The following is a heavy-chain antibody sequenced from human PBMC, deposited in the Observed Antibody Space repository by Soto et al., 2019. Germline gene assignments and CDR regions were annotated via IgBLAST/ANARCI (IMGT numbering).Heavy chain of an antibody. V-gene: IGHV4-34*01. CDR2: IYHSGST. CDR3: ARARYYYGSGSYYYYGMDV. J-gene: IGHJ6*02. CDR1: GGSFSSYY. D-gene: IGHD3-10*01. Sequence: SETLSLTCTASGGSFSSYYWSWIRQPPGKGLEWMREIYHSGSTNYNPSLKSRVTISVDTSKNQFSLKLSSVTAADTAVYYCARARYYYGSGSYYYYGMDVWGQGTTVTSP.